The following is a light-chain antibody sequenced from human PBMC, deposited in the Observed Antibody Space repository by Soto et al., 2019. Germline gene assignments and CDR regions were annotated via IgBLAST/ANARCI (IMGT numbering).Light chain of an antibody. CDR2: DVN. J-gene: IGLJ2*01. CDR3: TSWTTSTTMI. Sequence: QSALTQPASVSGSPGQSITISCTGTSSDIGAYNFVSWYQQHPGKAPKLMLYDVNIRPSGVSNRFSGSKSGNTASLTISGLQAEDEAEYYCTSWTTSTTMIFGGGTELTV. V-gene: IGLV2-14*03. CDR1: SSDIGAYNF.